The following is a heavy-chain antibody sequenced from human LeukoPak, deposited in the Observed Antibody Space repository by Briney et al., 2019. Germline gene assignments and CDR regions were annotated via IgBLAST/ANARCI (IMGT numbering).Heavy chain of an antibody. V-gene: IGHV3-23*01. CDR1: GFTFTNYA. Sequence: GGSLRLSCVASGFTFTNYAMSWVRQVPGKGLEWVSTISGGGTPTYSAGSVKGRFTISRDNSKNTLYLQMHTLRAEDTAVYYCARDLDDYNTLPPFFQHWGQGTVVTVFS. D-gene: IGHD5-24*01. CDR3: ARDLDDYNTLPPFFQH. CDR2: ISGGGTPT. J-gene: IGHJ1*01.